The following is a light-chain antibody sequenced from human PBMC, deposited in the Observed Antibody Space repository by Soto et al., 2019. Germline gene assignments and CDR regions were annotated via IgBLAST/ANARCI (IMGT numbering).Light chain of an antibody. CDR3: QHYNSYSEA. J-gene: IGKJ1*01. CDR1: QGIRSW. V-gene: IGKV1D-16*01. Sequence: DIQMTQSPSSLSASVGDRVTITCRASQGIRSWLAWYQQKPGRAPKPLIYDASSLQSGVPSRFSGSGSGTDFTLTISSLQPDDFATYYCQHYNSYSEAFGQGTKVDNK. CDR2: DAS.